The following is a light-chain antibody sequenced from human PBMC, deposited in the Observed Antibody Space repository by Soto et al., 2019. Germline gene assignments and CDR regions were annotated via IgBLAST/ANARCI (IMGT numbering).Light chain of an antibody. CDR3: QVWDTGNDHVV. J-gene: IGLJ2*01. V-gene: IGLV3-21*02. Sequence: SYELTQPPSVSVAPGQTARITCGGNNIKSKSVHWYQQRPGQAPVLVAHDDSDRPSGIPERFSGSNSENTATLIITRVEAVDEADYYCQVWDTGNDHVVFGGGTKVTVL. CDR1: NIKSKS. CDR2: DDS.